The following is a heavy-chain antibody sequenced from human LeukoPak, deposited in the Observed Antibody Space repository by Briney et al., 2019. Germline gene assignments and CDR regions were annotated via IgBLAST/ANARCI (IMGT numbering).Heavy chain of an antibody. CDR1: GGSISSGGYY. J-gene: IGHJ4*02. D-gene: IGHD6-6*01. CDR3: ARDRIAARCRYFGY. Sequence: SQTLSLTCTVSGGSISSGGYYWSWIRQPPGKGLEWIGYIYHSGSTYYNPSLKSRVTISVDRSKNQFSLKLSSVTAADTAVYYCARDRIAARCRYFGYWGQGTLVTVSS. CDR2: IYHSGST. V-gene: IGHV4-30-2*01.